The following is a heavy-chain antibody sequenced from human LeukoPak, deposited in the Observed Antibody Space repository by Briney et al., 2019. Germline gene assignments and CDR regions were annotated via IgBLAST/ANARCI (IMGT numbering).Heavy chain of an antibody. CDR1: GGSISSYY. D-gene: IGHD2-21*02. CDR3: ARHPGVVVTAYDAFDI. Sequence: SETLSLTCTVSGGSISSYYWSWIRQPPGKGLEWIGSIYYSGNTNYNPSLKSRVTISVDTSKNQFSLKLSSVTAADTAVYYCARHPGVVVTAYDAFDIWGQGTMVTVSS. J-gene: IGHJ3*02. CDR2: IYYSGNT. V-gene: IGHV4-59*08.